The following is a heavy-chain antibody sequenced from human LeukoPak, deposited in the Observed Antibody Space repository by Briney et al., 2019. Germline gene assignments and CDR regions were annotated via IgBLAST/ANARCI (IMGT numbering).Heavy chain of an antibody. J-gene: IGHJ6*02. CDR2: ISGYNGNT. V-gene: IGHV1-18*04. D-gene: IGHD5-18*01. CDR3: ARGYSYGSDYYYGMDV. CDR1: GYTFTNYW. Sequence: GESLKISCKAFGYTFTNYWIGWVRQAPGQGLEWMGWISGYNGNTKYAQKVQGRVTMTTDTSTSTAYMELRSLRSDDTAVYYCARGYSYGSDYYYGMDVWGQGTTVTVSS.